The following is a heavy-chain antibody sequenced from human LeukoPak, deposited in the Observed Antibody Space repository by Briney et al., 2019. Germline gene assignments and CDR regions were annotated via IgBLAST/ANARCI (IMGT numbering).Heavy chain of an antibody. CDR1: GYTFTSYG. CDR2: ISAYNGNT. CDR3: AREMPADSGSYEYDY. V-gene: IGHV1-18*01. J-gene: IGHJ4*02. Sequence: ASVKVSCKASGYTFTSYGISWVRQAPGQGLEWMGWISAYNGNTNYAQKLQGRVTMTTDTSTSTAYMELRSLRSDDTAVYYCAREMPADSGSYEYDYWGQGTLVTVSS. D-gene: IGHD1-26*01.